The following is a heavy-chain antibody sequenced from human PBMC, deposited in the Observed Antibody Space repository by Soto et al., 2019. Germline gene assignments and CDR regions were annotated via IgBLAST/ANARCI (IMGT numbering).Heavy chain of an antibody. CDR3: ARTISRAYYYYYGMDV. CDR1: GGSASSGSYY. J-gene: IGHJ6*02. V-gene: IGHV4-61*01. CDR2: IYYSGST. D-gene: IGHD3-3*01. Sequence: SETLSLTCTVSGGSASSGSYYWSWIRQPPGKGLEWIGYIYYSGSTNYNPSLKSRVTISVDTSKNQFSLKLSSVTAADTAVYYCARTISRAYYYYYGMDVWGQGTTVTVSS.